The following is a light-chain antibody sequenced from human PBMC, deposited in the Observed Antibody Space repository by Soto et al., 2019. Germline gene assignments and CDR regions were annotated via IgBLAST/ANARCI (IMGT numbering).Light chain of an antibody. CDR3: QQYNTYSGGA. CDR2: DAS. J-gene: IGKJ1*01. CDR1: QSISVW. V-gene: IGKV1-5*01. Sequence: DIQMTQSPSTLPASVGDRVTITCLASQSISVWLAWYQQKPGKAPKLLIYDASSLESGVPSRFRGSGSGTEFTLTISSLQPDDFATYYCQQYNTYSGGAFGQGTKVDI.